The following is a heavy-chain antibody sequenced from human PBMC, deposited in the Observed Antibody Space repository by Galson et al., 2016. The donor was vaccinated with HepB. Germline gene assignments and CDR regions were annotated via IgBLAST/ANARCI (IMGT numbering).Heavy chain of an antibody. CDR3: AKDQISGAPDSFDY. D-gene: IGHD3-10*01. Sequence: SLRLSCAASGFTFSSYEMHWVRQAPGKGLEWVAVISYDGRSKYYADSVKGRFTISRDNSRNTLYLQMNSLRPDDTAVYYCAKDQISGAPDSFDYWGQGTLVTVSS. V-gene: IGHV3-30*04. J-gene: IGHJ4*02. CDR2: ISYDGRSK. CDR1: GFTFSSYE.